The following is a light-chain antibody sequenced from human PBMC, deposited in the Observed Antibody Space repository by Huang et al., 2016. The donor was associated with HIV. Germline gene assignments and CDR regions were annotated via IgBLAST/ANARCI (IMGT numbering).Light chain of an antibody. CDR2: SAS. CDR3: QQTYRTPYT. Sequence: DIQMTQSPSSLSTFVGDRVTITCRANQNINTFLHWDQEKPGKAPRLLIYSASSLEHGVPSRFSGSASGTEFTLTVSSVQPDDSATYYCQQTYRTPYTFGQGTKLDI. CDR1: QNINTF. J-gene: IGKJ2*01. V-gene: IGKV1-39*01.